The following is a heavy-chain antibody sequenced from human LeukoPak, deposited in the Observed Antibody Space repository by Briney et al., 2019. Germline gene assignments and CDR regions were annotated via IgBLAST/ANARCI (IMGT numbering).Heavy chain of an antibody. V-gene: IGHV3-74*01. CDR2: INNDGIST. CDR1: GFTCSSYW. Sequence: PGGSLRLSCTASGFTCSSYWMHWVRQAPGKGLVWVSRINNDGISTSYADSVKGRFTISRDNAKNTLYLQMNSLTVEDTAVYYCARDWAPRFDPWGQGTLVTVSS. CDR3: ARDWAPRFDP. J-gene: IGHJ5*02. D-gene: IGHD3-16*01.